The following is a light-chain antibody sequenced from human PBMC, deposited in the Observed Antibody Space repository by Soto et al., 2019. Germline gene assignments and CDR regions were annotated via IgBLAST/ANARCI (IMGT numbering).Light chain of an antibody. J-gene: IGKJ2*01. Sequence: DIQMTQSPSSLSASVGDRLTITCRASQNIDTYLNWYQQKPGKAPRLLIRAVSNLQSVVPSRFSGSGSGTDFTLTISGLQPEDFAVFYCQQSVGTPFTFGQGTKV. CDR2: AVS. CDR3: QQSVGTPFT. CDR1: QNIDTY. V-gene: IGKV1-39*01.